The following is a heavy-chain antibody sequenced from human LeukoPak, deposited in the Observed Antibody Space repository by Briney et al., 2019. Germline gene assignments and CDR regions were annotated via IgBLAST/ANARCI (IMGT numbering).Heavy chain of an antibody. D-gene: IGHD1-20*01. CDR2: INPSGGST. CDR3: ARVWWPGITGTTGWFDP. J-gene: IGHJ5*02. CDR1: GYTFTSYY. Sequence: ASVKVSCKASGYTFTSYYMHWVRQAPGQGLEWMGIINPSGGSTSYAQKFQGRVTMTRDTSTSTVYMELSSLRSEDTAVYYCARVWWPGITGTTGWFDPWGQGTLVTVSS. V-gene: IGHV1-46*01.